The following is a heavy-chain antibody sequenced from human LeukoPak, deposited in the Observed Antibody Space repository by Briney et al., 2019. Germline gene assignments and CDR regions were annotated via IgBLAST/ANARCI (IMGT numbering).Heavy chain of an antibody. J-gene: IGHJ4*02. V-gene: IGHV3-74*01. CDR2: IKGDGIST. D-gene: IGHD3-3*01. CDR1: GFDFSSNW. CDR3: AKDHYWSIDY. Sequence: GGSLRLSCEASGFDFSSNWMHWVRHAPGQGLVWVSRIKGDGISTNYADSVKGRFTISRDIAKNTLYLQMNSLRAEDTGVYYCAKDHYWSIDYWGRGTLVTVSS.